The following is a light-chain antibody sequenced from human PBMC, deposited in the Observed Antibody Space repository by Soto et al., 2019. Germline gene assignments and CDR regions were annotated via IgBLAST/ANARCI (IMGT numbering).Light chain of an antibody. Sequence: DIQMTQSPSTLSGSVGDRVTITCRASQTISSWLAWYQQKPGKAPKLLIYKASSLESGVPSRFSRSGSGTEFTLTISTLQPDDFASYYCQHYNTYPYTLGQGTKV. CDR2: KAS. CDR1: QTISSW. CDR3: QHYNTYPYT. J-gene: IGKJ2*01. V-gene: IGKV1-5*03.